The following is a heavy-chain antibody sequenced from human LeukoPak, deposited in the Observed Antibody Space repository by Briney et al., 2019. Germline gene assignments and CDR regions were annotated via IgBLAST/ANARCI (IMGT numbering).Heavy chain of an antibody. CDR1: GFTFSSYS. D-gene: IGHD2/OR15-2a*01. Sequence: GGSLRLSCAASGFTFSSYSMNWVRQAPGKGLEWVSSISSSSSYIYYADSVKGRCTISRDNAKNSLYLQMNSLRAEDTAVYYCARDGLSNWFDPWGQGTLVTVSS. J-gene: IGHJ5*02. CDR2: ISSSSSYI. V-gene: IGHV3-21*01. CDR3: ARDGLSNWFDP.